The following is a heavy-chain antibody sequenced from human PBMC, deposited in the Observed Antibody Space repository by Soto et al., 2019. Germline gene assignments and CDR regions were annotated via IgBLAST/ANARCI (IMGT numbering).Heavy chain of an antibody. CDR3: AKDRTVAARNFDY. V-gene: IGHV3-23*01. CDR2: ISTSIDAT. J-gene: IGHJ4*02. D-gene: IGHD6-6*01. Sequence: GGSLRLSCAASGLAFSNYAMHWVRQAPGKGLEWVSSISTSIDATYYADSVKGRFTISRDDSKNTLYLQMNSLRAEDSAVYHCAKDRTVAARNFDYWGQGTQVTVSS. CDR1: GLAFSNYA.